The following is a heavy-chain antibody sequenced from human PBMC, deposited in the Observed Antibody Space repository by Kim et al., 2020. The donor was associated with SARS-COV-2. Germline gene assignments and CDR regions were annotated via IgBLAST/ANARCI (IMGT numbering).Heavy chain of an antibody. J-gene: IGHJ6*02. CDR2: IRSKAYGGTT. V-gene: IGHV3-49*03. CDR3: TRSLIAAAGTTSQYYYYYYGMDV. Sequence: GGSLRLSCTASGFTFGDYAMSWFRQAPGKGLEWVGFIRSKAYGGTTEYAASVKGRFTISRDDSKSIAYLQMNSLKTEDTAVYYCTRSLIAAAGTTSQYYYYYYGMDVWGQGTTVTVSS. D-gene: IGHD6-13*01. CDR1: GFTFGDYA.